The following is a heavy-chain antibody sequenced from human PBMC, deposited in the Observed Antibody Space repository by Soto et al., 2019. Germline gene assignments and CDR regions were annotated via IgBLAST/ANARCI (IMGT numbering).Heavy chain of an antibody. D-gene: IGHD6-13*01. Sequence: ASVKVSCKASGYTFTSYGISWVRQAPGQGLEWMGWISAYNGNTNYAQKLQGRVTMTTDTSTSTAYMELRSLRSDDTAVYYCARYRDIAAAGTFILGRVNLFDPWGQGTLVTVSS. J-gene: IGHJ5*02. CDR2: ISAYNGNT. CDR1: GYTFTSYG. CDR3: ARYRDIAAAGTFILGRVNLFDP. V-gene: IGHV1-18*01.